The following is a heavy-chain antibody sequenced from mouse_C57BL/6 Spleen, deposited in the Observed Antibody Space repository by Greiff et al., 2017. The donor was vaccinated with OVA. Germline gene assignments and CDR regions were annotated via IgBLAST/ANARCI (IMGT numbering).Heavy chain of an antibody. CDR1: GYSFTSYY. D-gene: IGHD2-4*01. Sequence: QVHVKQSGPELVKPGASVKISCKASGYSFTSYYIHWVKQRPGQGLEWIGWIYPGSGNTKYNEKFKGKATLTADTSSSTAYMQLSSLTSEDSAVYYCARQYYDYGPSFAYWGQGTLVTVSA. J-gene: IGHJ3*01. V-gene: IGHV1-66*01. CDR2: IYPGSGNT. CDR3: ARQYYDYGPSFAY.